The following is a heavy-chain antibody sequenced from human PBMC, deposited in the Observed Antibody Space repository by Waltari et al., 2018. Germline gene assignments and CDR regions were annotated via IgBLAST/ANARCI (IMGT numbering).Heavy chain of an antibody. CDR2: INPNSGGT. V-gene: IGHV1-2*04. D-gene: IGHD3-10*01. J-gene: IGHJ4*02. Sequence: QVQLVQSGAEVKKPGASVKVSCKASGYTFTGYYMPWVRPAPGQGLEWMGWINPNSGGTNYAQKFQGWVTMTRDTSISTAYMELSRLRSDDTAVYYCARDLVRGVISVPHWGQGTLVTVSS. CDR1: GYTFTGYY. CDR3: ARDLVRGVISVPH.